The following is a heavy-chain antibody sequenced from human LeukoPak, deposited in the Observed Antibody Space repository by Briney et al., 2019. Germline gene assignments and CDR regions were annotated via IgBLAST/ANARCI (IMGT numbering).Heavy chain of an antibody. CDR3: AKDMSSGSSWYMDV. CDR1: GFTFSSYG. Sequence: GGTLRLSCAASGFTFSSYGMSWVRQAPGKGLEWVSAISGSGGSTYYADSVKGRFTISRDNSKNTLYLQMNSLRAEDMALYYCAKDMSSGSSWYMDVWGKGTTVTVSS. J-gene: IGHJ6*03. V-gene: IGHV3-23*01. D-gene: IGHD1-26*01. CDR2: ISGSGGST.